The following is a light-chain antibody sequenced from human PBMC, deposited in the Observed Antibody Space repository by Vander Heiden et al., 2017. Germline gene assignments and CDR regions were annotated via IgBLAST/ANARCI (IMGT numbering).Light chain of an antibody. V-gene: IGKV4-1*01. CDR2: WAS. CDR3: QQYYSTPPYT. CDR1: QNVLYSSNNKNY. J-gene: IGKJ2*01. Sequence: DIVMTQSPDSLAVSRDHRATNNNKSSQNVLYSSNNKNYLAWYQQKPGQPPKLLIYWASTRESGVPDRFSGSGSGTDFTLTISSLQAEDVAVYYCQQYYSTPPYTFGQGTKLEIK.